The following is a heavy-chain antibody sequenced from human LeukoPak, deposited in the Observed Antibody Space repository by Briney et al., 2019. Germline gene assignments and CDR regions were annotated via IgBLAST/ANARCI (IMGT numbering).Heavy chain of an antibody. CDR2: ITWDGATP. D-gene: IGHD4/OR15-4a*01. J-gene: IGHJ4*02. V-gene: IGHV3-43*01. CDR1: GFTTGDST. Sequence: GGSLTLSCAASGFTTGDSTMHWVRQAPGKGLEWVSLITWDGATPHYADSVKGRFTISRDNSKNSLYLQMNSLRPEDTALYYCAKDSSIWVQTTNYFDFWGQGTMVAVSS. CDR3: AKDSSIWVQTTNYFDF.